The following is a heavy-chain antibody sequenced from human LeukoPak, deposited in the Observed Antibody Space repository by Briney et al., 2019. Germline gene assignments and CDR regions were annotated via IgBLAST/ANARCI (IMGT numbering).Heavy chain of an antibody. D-gene: IGHD5-12*01. CDR3: VRDDSGYDWEADY. Sequence: GASVKVSCKASGGTFSSYAISWVRQAPGQGLEWMGRIIPILGIANYAQKFQGRVTITADKSTSTAYMELSSLRSEDTAVYYCVRDDSGYDWEADYWGQGTLVTVSS. CDR1: GGTFSSYA. J-gene: IGHJ4*02. V-gene: IGHV1-69*04. CDR2: IIPILGIA.